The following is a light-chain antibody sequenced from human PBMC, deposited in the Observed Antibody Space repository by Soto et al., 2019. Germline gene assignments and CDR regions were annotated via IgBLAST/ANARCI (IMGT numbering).Light chain of an antibody. CDR3: LQRTDWPPVYT. V-gene: IGKV3-11*01. J-gene: IGKJ2*01. Sequence: ELVLTQSPVTLSLSPGDRATLSCRPSQSVSSFLAWYQQKPGQAPRLLIYDVSNRAAGIPARFSGSGSGTDFTLTISSLEPEDFAVYYCLQRTDWPPVYTFGQGTKLEI. CDR2: DVS. CDR1: QSVSSF.